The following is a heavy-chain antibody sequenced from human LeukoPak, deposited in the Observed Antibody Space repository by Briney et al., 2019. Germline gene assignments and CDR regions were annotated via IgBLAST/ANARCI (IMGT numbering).Heavy chain of an antibody. D-gene: IGHD2-21*01. CDR3: ARQVDCGGDCYLVYYFDY. Sequence: GESLKISCKGSGYSFTSYWIGWVRQMPGKGLEWMGIIYPGDSDTRYSPSFQGQVTISADKSISTAYLQWSSLKASDTAMYYCARQVDCGGDCYLVYYFDYWGQGTLVTVSS. J-gene: IGHJ4*02. CDR1: GYSFTSYW. V-gene: IGHV5-51*01. CDR2: IYPGDSDT.